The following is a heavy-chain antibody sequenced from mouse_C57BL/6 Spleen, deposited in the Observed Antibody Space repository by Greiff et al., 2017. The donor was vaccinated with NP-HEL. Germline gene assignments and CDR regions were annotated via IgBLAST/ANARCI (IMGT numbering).Heavy chain of an antibody. CDR3: ARGDYYYGSRSYAMDY. Sequence: EVNVVESGGGLVKPGGSLKLSCAASGFTFSSYTMSWVRQTPEKRLEWVATISGGGGNTYYPDSVKGRFTISRDNAKNTLYLQMSSLRSEDTALYYCARGDYYYGSRSYAMDYWGQGTSVTVSS. D-gene: IGHD1-1*01. CDR1: GFTFSSYT. V-gene: IGHV5-9*01. J-gene: IGHJ4*01. CDR2: ISGGGGNT.